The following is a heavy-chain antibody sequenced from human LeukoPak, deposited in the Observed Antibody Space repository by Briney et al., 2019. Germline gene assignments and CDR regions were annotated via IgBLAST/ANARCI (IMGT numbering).Heavy chain of an antibody. D-gene: IGHD1-20*01. V-gene: IGHV4-39*07. Sequence: PSETLSLTCTVSGGSISSSSYYWSWIRQPPGKGLEWIGEINHSGSTNYNPSLKSRVTISVDTSKNQFSLKLSSVTAADTAAYYCASLPTAMYNWNWFDPWGQGTLVTVSS. CDR3: ASLPTAMYNWNWFDP. CDR1: GGSISSSSYY. CDR2: INHSGST. J-gene: IGHJ5*02.